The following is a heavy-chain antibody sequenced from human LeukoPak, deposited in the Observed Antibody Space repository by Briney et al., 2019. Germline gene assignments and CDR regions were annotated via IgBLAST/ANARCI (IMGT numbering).Heavy chain of an antibody. Sequence: GGSLRLSCEASGFTFSSYSMNWVRQAPGKGLEWVSSISSSSSYIYYADSVKGRFTISRDNAKNSLYLQMNSLRAEDTAVYYCAREGGESPSYYFDYWGQGTLVTVSS. CDR3: AREGGESPSYYFDY. CDR1: GFTFSSYS. V-gene: IGHV3-21*01. CDR2: ISSSSSYI. J-gene: IGHJ4*02. D-gene: IGHD3-10*01.